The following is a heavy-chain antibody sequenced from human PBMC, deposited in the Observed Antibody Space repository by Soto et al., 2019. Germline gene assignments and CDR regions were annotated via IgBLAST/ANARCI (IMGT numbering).Heavy chain of an antibody. D-gene: IGHD4-17*01. CDR1: GFTFSSYG. V-gene: IGHV3-33*01. J-gene: IGHJ4*02. CDR3: ARSTPTDYFEY. Sequence: PGGSLRLSCAASGFTFSSYGMHWVRQAPGKGLEWVAVIWYDGSNKYYADSVKGRFTISRDNSKNTLYLQMNSLRAEDTAVYYCARSTPTDYFEYWGQGTLVTVSS. CDR2: IWYDGSNK.